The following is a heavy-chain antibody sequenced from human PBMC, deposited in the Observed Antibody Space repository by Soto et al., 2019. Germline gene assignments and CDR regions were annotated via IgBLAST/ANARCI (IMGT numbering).Heavy chain of an antibody. CDR2: ISYDGTNK. Sequence: VGSLRLSCAASVFTFSSYSMSWFRQAPGKGLEWVAVISYDGTNKYYAESVKGRFTISRDNSKNTLYLQMNSLRAEDTALYYCARAVVEAGHFDYWGQGTLVTVSS. V-gene: IGHV3-30*03. J-gene: IGHJ4*02. D-gene: IGHD6-19*01. CDR3: ARAVVEAGHFDY. CDR1: VFTFSSYS.